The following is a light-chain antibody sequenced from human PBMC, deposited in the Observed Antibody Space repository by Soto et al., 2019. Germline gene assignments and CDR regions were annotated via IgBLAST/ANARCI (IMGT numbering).Light chain of an antibody. CDR3: HSFTSSSTYV. J-gene: IGLJ1*01. CDR1: SSDVGGYKY. V-gene: IGLV2-14*01. Sequence: QSALTQPASVSGSPGQSITISCTGTSSDVGGYKYVSWYQQHPGKAPKLVIYEVSNRPSGVSNRFSGSKSGNTASLTISGLQAEDETDYYCHSFTSSSTYVFGTGTKVTVL. CDR2: EVS.